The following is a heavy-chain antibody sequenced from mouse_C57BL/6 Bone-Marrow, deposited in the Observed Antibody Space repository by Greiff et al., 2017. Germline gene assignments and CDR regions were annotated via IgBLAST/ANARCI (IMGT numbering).Heavy chain of an antibody. CDR3: ARSIYYYGSEVDY. CDR1: GYTFTSYW. CDR2: IDPSDSYT. J-gene: IGHJ2*01. V-gene: IGHV1-59*01. D-gene: IGHD1-1*01. Sequence: QVQLKQPGAELVRPGTSVKLSCKASGYTFTSYWMHWVKQRPGQGLEWIGVIDPSDSYTNYNQKFKGKATLTVDTSSSTAYMQLSSLTSEDSAVYYCARSIYYYGSEVDYWGQGTTLTVSS.